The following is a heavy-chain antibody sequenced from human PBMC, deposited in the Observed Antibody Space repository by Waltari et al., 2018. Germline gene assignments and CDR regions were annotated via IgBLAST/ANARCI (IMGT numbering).Heavy chain of an antibody. J-gene: IGHJ4*02. Sequence: EVQLVESGGGLVQPGGSLRLSCEASGFTLSSSYMHWVRQVPGKGLVWVSRINSDGSTINYADSVKGRFTISRDNAKNTVYLQMNSLRAADTAVYYCARVPTYTVSTGGFDYWGQGTLVTVSS. V-gene: IGHV3-74*01. D-gene: IGHD4-17*01. CDR1: GFTLSSSY. CDR3: ARVPTYTVSTGGFDY. CDR2: INSDGSTI.